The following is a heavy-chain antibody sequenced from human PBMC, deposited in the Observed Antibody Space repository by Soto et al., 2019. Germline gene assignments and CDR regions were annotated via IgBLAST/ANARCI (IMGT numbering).Heavy chain of an antibody. V-gene: IGHV4-31*03. Sequence: QVQLQESGPGLVKPSQTLSLTCTVSGGSISSGGYYWSWIRQRPGKGLAWIGYIYYSGSTYYNPSLKSRVTISVDTSKNQFSLKRSSVTAADTAVYYCARDYIAAAGTVYYGMDVWGQGTTVTVSS. D-gene: IGHD6-13*01. J-gene: IGHJ6*02. CDR1: GGSISSGGYY. CDR3: ARDYIAAAGTVYYGMDV. CDR2: IYYSGST.